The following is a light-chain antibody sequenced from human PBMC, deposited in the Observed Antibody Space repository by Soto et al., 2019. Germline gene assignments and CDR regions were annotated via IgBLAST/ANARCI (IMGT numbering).Light chain of an antibody. CDR2: ATS. Sequence: DIQLTQSPSSLSASVGDRVTITCRASQIISSYLNWYQHKPGVAPKLLIYATSSLQSGVSSRFSGSGSGTEFTLTISSLQPEDFATYSCQQSYTLPLTFGGGTKVGTK. CDR3: QQSYTLPLT. V-gene: IGKV1-39*01. J-gene: IGKJ4*02. CDR1: QIISSY.